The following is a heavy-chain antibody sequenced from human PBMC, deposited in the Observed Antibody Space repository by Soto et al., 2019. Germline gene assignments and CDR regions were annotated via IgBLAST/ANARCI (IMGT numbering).Heavy chain of an antibody. D-gene: IGHD5-18*01. CDR2: INAGNGNT. V-gene: IGHV1-3*01. J-gene: IGHJ4*02. CDR1: GYTFTSYA. Sequence: GASVKVSCKASGYTFTSYAMHWVRQAPGQRLEWMGWINAGNGNTKYSQKFQGRVTITRDTSASTAYMELSSLRSEDTAVYYCAISPVFVDSYGLAVDYRSQGTLVTVSS. CDR3: AISPVFVDSYGLAVDY.